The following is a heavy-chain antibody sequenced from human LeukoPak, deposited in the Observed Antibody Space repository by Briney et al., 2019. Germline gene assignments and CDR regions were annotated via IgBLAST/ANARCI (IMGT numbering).Heavy chain of an antibody. Sequence: PGGSLRLSCAASGIIFGIYWMHWVRQVPGKGLVWVSRVKGDGNAIYADYVKGRFTISRDNTKNTLYLQMSGLRVEDTALYYCATGLISAYEFWGQGTMVNISS. V-gene: IGHV3-74*01. CDR1: GIIFGIYW. D-gene: IGHD2-8*01. J-gene: IGHJ3*01. CDR3: ATGLISAYEF. CDR2: VKGDGNA.